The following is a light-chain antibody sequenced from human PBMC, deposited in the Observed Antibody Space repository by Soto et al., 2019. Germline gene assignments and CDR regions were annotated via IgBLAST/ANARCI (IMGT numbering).Light chain of an antibody. CDR3: QKYNRLPFT. CDR1: QTIGNF. J-gene: IGKJ5*01. Sequence: DIQMTQSPSALSASIGDRVTITCRASQTIGNFLAWYQQRPGKVPRLLIYAAAALQSGVPSRFSGSGSGLDFTLTIASLQAEDVGTYYCQKYNRLPFTFGQGTRLDI. V-gene: IGKV1-27*01. CDR2: AAA.